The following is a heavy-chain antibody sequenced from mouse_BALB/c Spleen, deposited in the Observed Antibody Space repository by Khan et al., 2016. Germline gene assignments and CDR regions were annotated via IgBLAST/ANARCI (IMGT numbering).Heavy chain of an antibody. CDR3: ATYRSYYVSSRYFDV. CDR2: INTYSGES. D-gene: IGHD1-1*01. Sequence: QIQLVQSGPELKKPGKTVKISCKASGYTFTNYGMNWVKQAPGKGLKWMGWINTYSGESTYADDFKGRFAFSLETSANTAYLQINNLKNEEKATXFCATYRSYYVSSRYFDVWGAGTTVTVSS. J-gene: IGHJ1*01. V-gene: IGHV9-1*02. CDR1: GYTFTNYG.